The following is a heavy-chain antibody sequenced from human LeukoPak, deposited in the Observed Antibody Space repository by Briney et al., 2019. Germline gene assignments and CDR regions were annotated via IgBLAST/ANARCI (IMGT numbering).Heavy chain of an antibody. CDR3: ACLMVYGWYFDL. V-gene: IGHV4-38-2*02. Sequence: SETLSLTCTVSGYSIRSGYYGGWIRQPPGKGLEWIGSIYHSGSTYYNPSLKSRVTISVDTSKNHFSLKLSSVTAADTAVYYCACLMVYGWYFDLWGRGTLVTVSS. CDR2: IYHSGST. CDR1: GYSIRSGYY. D-gene: IGHD2-8*01. J-gene: IGHJ2*01.